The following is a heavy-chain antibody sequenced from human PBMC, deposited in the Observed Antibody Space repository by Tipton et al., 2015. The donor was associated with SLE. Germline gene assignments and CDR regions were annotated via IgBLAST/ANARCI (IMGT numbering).Heavy chain of an antibody. CDR3: ARGYCIGGGCQLMYFDL. CDR1: GDSISNHY. D-gene: IGHD2-15*01. Sequence: TLSLTCTFSGDSISNHYWSWIRQPPGKGLEWIGYIYYSGSTNYNPSLKSRVTISVDTSNNQFSLELTSVTAADTAVYYCARGYCIGGGCQLMYFDLWGRGTLVTVSS. V-gene: IGHV4-59*11. J-gene: IGHJ2*01. CDR2: IYYSGST.